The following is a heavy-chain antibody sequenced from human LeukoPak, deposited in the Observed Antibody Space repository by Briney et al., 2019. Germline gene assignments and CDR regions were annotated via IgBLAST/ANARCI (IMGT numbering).Heavy chain of an antibody. D-gene: IGHD6-19*01. CDR2: ITNDGGTT. V-gene: IGHV3-64*01. Sequence: GGSLRLSCAASGFAFSGYAMHWVRQAPGKGLEYISAITNDGGTTYYAHSVTGRFTISRDNSKNTLYLQMGSPRAADMAVYFCARVSVSVWYDYWGQGTMVTVSS. J-gene: IGHJ3*01. CDR1: GFAFSGYA. CDR3: ARVSVSVWYDY.